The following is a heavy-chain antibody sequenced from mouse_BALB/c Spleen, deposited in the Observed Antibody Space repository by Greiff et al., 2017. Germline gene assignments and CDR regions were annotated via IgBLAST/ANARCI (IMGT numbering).Heavy chain of an antibody. J-gene: IGHJ3*01. D-gene: IGHD2-10*02. CDR2: IWAGGST. CDR3: ARGEYGNLFAY. V-gene: IGHV2-9*02. Sequence: VKLMESGPGLVAPSQSLSITCTVSGFSLTSYGVHWVRQPPGKGLEWLGVIWAGGSTNYNSALMSRLSISKDNSKSQVFLKMNSLQTDDTAMYYFARGEYGNLFAYWGQGTLVTVSA. CDR1: GFSLTSYG.